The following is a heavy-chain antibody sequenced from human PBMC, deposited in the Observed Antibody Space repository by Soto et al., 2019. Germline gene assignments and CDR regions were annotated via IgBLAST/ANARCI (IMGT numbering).Heavy chain of an antibody. V-gene: IGHV3-21*01. CDR2: ISSSSSYI. D-gene: IGHD5-12*01. CDR3: ARGRGYSGYNDNRGDYYGIDV. J-gene: IGHJ6*02. CDR1: GFTFSSYS. Sequence: GGSLRLSCAASGFTFSSYSMNWVRQAPGKGLEWVSSISSSSSYIYYADSVKGRFTISRDNAKNSLYLQMNSLRAEETAVYYCARGRGYSGYNDNRGDYYGIDVSGPGTTVTISS.